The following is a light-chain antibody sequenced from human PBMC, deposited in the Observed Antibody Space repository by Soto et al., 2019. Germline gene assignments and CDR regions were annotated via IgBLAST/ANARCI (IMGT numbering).Light chain of an antibody. J-gene: IGKJ4*01. Sequence: EIVMTQSPATLSVSPGERATLSCRASQSVSRKLAWYQQKHGKAPRLLIYEASIRATGIPARFTGSGSGTEFTLTISSLQSEDFAIYYCQQYNDWSPITFGGGTQVEIK. CDR3: QQYNDWSPIT. CDR2: EAS. CDR1: QSVSRK. V-gene: IGKV3-15*01.